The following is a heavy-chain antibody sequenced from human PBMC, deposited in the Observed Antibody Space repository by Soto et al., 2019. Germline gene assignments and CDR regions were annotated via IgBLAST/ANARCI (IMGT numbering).Heavy chain of an antibody. CDR3: EDGAEWSLNFEY. Sequence: GGSLRLSCAASGFTFSTYAMSWVRQAPGKGLEWVSGIGTSGRNTYYPDSVKGRFIISRDNSKNTLYLQMNNLRVEDTAIYYCEDGAEWSLNFEYWGLGTLVTVSS. V-gene: IGHV3-23*01. CDR2: IGTSGRNT. CDR1: GFTFSTYA. J-gene: IGHJ4*02. D-gene: IGHD3-3*01.